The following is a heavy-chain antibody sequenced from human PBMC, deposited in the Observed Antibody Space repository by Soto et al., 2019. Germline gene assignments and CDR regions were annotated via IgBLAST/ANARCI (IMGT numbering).Heavy chain of an antibody. CDR1: GFTFSSYA. CDR2: ISGSGGST. Sequence: EVQLLESGGGLVQPGGSLRLSCAASGFTFSSYAMSWVRQAPGKGLEWVSAISGSGGSTYYADSVKGRFTIYRDNSKNTLYLQMNSLSDEDTAVYNGAQEVGAYGSGIYRYYYYYGMDVWVQGTTVTASS. CDR3: AQEVGAYGSGIYRYYYYYGMDV. J-gene: IGHJ6*02. D-gene: IGHD3-10*01. V-gene: IGHV3-23*01.